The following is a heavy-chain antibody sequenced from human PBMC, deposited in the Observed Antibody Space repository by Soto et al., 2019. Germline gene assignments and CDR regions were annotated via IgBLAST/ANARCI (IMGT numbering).Heavy chain of an antibody. D-gene: IGHD6-6*01. CDR1: GGSISSYY. CDR3: ARDPRSIAAREYVMDV. Sequence: SETLSLTCTVSGGSISSYYWSWIRQPAGKGLEWIGRIYTSGSTNYNPSLKSRVTMSVDTSKNQFSLKLSSVTAADTAVYYCARDPRSIAAREYVMDVWGQGTTVTGSS. V-gene: IGHV4-4*07. J-gene: IGHJ6*02. CDR2: IYTSGST.